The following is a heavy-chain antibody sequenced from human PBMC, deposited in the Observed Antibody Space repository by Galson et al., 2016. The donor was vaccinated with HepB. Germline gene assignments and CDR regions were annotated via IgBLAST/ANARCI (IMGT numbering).Heavy chain of an antibody. CDR2: IKSKTDGGTT. CDR3: TTDVSPFSITTIIVVGG. Sequence: SLRLSCAASGFTFNKAWMSWVRQAPGKGLEWVGRIKSKTDGGTTEYAAAVKGRFTISRDDSKNMLYLQMNSLKTEDTGVYYCTTDVSPFSITTIIVVGGWGQGTLVTVSS. CDR1: GFTFNKAW. J-gene: IGHJ4*02. D-gene: IGHD3-22*01. V-gene: IGHV3-15*01.